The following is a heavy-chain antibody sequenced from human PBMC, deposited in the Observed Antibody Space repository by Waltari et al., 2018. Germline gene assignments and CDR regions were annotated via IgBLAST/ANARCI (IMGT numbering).Heavy chain of an antibody. J-gene: IGHJ1*01. D-gene: IGHD6-19*01. Sequence: QVQLQESGPGLVKPSETLSLTCTVSGGSISSYYWSWIRQPPGKGLEWIGYIYYSGSTNYNPSLKSRVTISVDTSKNQFSLKLSSVTAADTAVYYCARESSSGGSPYLQHWGQGTLVTVSS. CDR3: ARESSSGGSPYLQH. CDR2: IYYSGST. CDR1: GGSISSYY. V-gene: IGHV4-59*01.